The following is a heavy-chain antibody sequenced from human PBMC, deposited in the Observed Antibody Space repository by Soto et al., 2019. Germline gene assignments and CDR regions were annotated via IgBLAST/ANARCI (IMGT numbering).Heavy chain of an antibody. CDR1: GFSFSSYA. CDR3: ARDSLDTDMVSDQGAYGMDV. V-gene: IGHV3-30-3*01. Sequence: QAXGCLRLSCAACGFSFSSYAMHWVRQAPGKGLEWVAVISYDGSNKYYADSVKGRFTISRDNSKNTLYLQMNSLRAEDTAVYYCARDSLDTDMVSDQGAYGMDVWGQRTTVTVSS. J-gene: IGHJ6*02. D-gene: IGHD5-18*01. CDR2: ISYDGSNK.